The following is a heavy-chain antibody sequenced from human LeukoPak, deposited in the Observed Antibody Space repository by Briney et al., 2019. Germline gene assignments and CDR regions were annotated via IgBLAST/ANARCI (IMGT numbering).Heavy chain of an antibody. D-gene: IGHD6-13*01. J-gene: IGHJ4*02. V-gene: IGHV4-30-4*01. CDR3: ASGADIAAAVDY. CDR1: GGSISSGDYY. Sequence: SETLSLTCTVSGGSISSGDYYWSWIRQPPGKGLEWIGYIYYSGSTYYNPSLKSRVTISVDTSKNQSSLKLSSVTAADTAVYYCASGADIAAAVDYWGQGTLVTVSS. CDR2: IYYSGST.